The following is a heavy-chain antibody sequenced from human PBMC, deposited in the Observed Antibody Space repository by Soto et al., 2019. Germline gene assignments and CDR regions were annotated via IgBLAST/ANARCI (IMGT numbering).Heavy chain of an antibody. V-gene: IGHV1-69*06. Sequence: SVKVSCKASGGTFSSYAISWVRQAPGQGLEWMGGIIPIFGTANYAQKFQGRVTITADKSTSTAYMELSTLRSEDTAVYYCAGSGSQGEGHALDNWAQGTMVTVSS. CDR1: GGTFSSYA. D-gene: IGHD1-26*01. CDR2: IIPIFGTA. J-gene: IGHJ3*02. CDR3: AGSGSQGEGHALDN.